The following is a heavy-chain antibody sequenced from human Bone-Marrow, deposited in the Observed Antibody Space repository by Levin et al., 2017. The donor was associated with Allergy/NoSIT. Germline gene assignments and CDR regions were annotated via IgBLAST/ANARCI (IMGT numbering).Heavy chain of an antibody. CDR2: IYYTGNT. J-gene: IGHJ4*02. CDR1: GASISTYY. D-gene: IGHD5-24*01. Sequence: SETLSLTCTVSGASISTYYWSWIRQPPGKGLEWIGHIYYTGNTRYNPSLKSRVIIVVDTSKDQISLHLSAVTAADTAVYFCARSHSTLMARSDYWGQGTLVTVSS. V-gene: IGHV4-59*08. CDR3: ARSHSTLMARSDY.